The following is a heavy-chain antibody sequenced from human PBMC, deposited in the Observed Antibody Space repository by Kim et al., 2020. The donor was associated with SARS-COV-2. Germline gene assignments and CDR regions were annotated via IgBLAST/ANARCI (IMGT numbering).Heavy chain of an antibody. V-gene: IGHV3-13*05. CDR2: IGTAGDP. D-gene: IGHD2-2*01. J-gene: IGHJ6*02. CDR1: GFTFSSYD. Sequence: GGSLRLSCAASGFTFSSYDMHWVRQATGKGLEWVSAIGTAGDPYYPGSVKGRFTISRENAKNSLYLQMNSLRAGDTAVYYCARGLGYCSSTSCYYYYGMDVWGQGTTVTVSS. CDR3: ARGLGYCSSTSCYYYYGMDV.